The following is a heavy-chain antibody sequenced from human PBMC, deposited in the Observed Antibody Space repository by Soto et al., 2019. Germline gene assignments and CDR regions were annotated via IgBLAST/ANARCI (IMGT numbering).Heavy chain of an antibody. J-gene: IGHJ6*02. V-gene: IGHV4-38-2*01. D-gene: IGHD6-19*01. Sequence: SETLSLTCAVSGYSISSGYYWGWIRQPPGRGLEWIGSFSHSGTTYYNPSLKSRVTISVDTSKNQFSLKLSSVTAADTAVYYCARADSSGWYPRYYYYYYGMDVWGQGTTVTVSS. CDR1: GYSISSGYY. CDR3: ARADSSGWYPRYYYYYYGMDV. CDR2: FSHSGTT.